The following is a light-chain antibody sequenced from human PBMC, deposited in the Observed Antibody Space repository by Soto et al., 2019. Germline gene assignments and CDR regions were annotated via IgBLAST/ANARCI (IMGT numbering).Light chain of an antibody. CDR1: SSDVGGSNY. Sequence: QSALTRPASVSGSPGQSIIISCTGSSSDVGGSNYVSWYQQHPGKAPKLIIYDVSNRPSGVSNRFSGSKSGNTASLTISGLQAEDEADYYCSSYTSSSTRVFGGGTKLTVL. V-gene: IGLV2-14*03. CDR2: DVS. J-gene: IGLJ2*01. CDR3: SSYTSSSTRV.